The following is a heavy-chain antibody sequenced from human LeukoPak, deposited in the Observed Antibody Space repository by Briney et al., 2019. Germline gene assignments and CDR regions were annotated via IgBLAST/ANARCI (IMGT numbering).Heavy chain of an antibody. CDR1: GGTFSSYA. CDR3: ARDEWLLGFFDY. CDR2: IIPIFGTA. J-gene: IGHJ4*02. Sequence: WASVKVSCKASGGTFSSYAISWVRQAPGQGLEWMGGIIPIFGTANYAQKFQGRVTITTDVSTSTAYMELSSLRSEDTAVYYCARDEWLLGFFDYWGQGTLVTVSS. D-gene: IGHD3-3*01. V-gene: IGHV1-69*05.